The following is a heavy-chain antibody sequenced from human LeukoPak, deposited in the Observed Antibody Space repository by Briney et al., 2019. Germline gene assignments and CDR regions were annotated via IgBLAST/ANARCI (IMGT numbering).Heavy chain of an antibody. CDR2: MYYSGST. CDR1: GDSIRSNKHY. J-gene: IGHJ3*01. CDR3: ARHPFSDGFDL. V-gene: IGHV4-39*07. Sequence: SETLSLTCNVSGDSIRSNKHYWAWIRQPPGKGLEWIGSMYYSGSTYNNPSLKGRVTISVDTSKNQFSLNLNSVTAADTAMYYCARHPFSDGFDLWGQGTMVTVSS.